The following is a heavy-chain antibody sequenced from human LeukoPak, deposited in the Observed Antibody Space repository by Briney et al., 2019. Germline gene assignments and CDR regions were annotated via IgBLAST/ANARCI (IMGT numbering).Heavy chain of an antibody. D-gene: IGHD3/OR15-3a*01. J-gene: IGHJ3*02. CDR2: ISGSCGST. Sequence: GGSLRLSCAASLLSFSSYAMSWGRQAPGKGLEWVSAISGSCGSTFYADSVKGRFTISRDNSKNTLYLQMRSLRAEHTAVYYCAKEPKWTSYAFDIWGQGTIVTVSS. V-gene: IGHV3-23*01. CDR3: AKEPKWTSYAFDI. CDR1: LLSFSSYA.